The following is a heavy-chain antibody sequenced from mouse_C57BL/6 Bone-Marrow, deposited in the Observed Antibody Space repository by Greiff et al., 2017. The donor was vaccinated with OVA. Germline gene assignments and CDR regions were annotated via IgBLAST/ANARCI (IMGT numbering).Heavy chain of an antibody. CDR3: ARWGQDAMDY. CDR1: GYTFTDYY. V-gene: IGHV1-26*01. J-gene: IGHJ4*01. CDR2: INPNNGGT. Sequence: VQLKQSGPELVKPGASVKISCKASGYTFTDYYMNWVKQSHGKSLEWIGDINPNNGGTSYNQKFKGKATLTVDKSSSTAYMELRSLTSEDSAVYYCARWGQDAMDYWGQGTSVTVSS. D-gene: IGHD3-3*01.